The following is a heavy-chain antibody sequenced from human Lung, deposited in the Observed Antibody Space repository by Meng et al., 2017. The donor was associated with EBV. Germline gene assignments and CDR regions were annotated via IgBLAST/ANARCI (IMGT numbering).Heavy chain of an antibody. V-gene: IGHV1-46*01. D-gene: IGHD4-23*01. CDR1: GYTFTNYY. Sequence: QGQLVQFGAEVKKPGASVKVSCKASGYTFTNYYMHWVRQAPGQGLEWMGVINPSGGSTNYAQKFQGRLTMTRDTSTSTVYMELSSLRSEDTAVYYRARGDGGNGSDYWGQGTLVTVSS. CDR3: ARGDGGNGSDY. J-gene: IGHJ4*02. CDR2: INPSGGST.